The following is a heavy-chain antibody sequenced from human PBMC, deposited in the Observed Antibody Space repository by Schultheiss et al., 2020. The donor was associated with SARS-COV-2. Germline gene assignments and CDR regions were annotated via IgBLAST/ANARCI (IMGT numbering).Heavy chain of an antibody. J-gene: IGHJ3*02. CDR3: AKGEGNWHLPHAFDI. D-gene: IGHD1-20*01. V-gene: IGHV3-11*01. Sequence: GGSLRLSCAASGFTFSNYYMTWIRQAPGKGLEWVSYISSVSSPIYYADSVKGRFTISRDNSKNTLYLQMSSLRAEDTALYYCAKGEGNWHLPHAFDIWGQGTMVTVSS. CDR1: GFTFSNYY. CDR2: ISSVSSPI.